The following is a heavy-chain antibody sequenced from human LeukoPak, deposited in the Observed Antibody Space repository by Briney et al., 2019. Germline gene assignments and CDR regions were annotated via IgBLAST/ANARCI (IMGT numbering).Heavy chain of an antibody. CDR1: GFSLSTSGVG. J-gene: IGHJ5*02. V-gene: IGHV2-5*02. CDR3: AHRRRQLANNWFDP. Sequence: SGPTLVNPTQTLTLTCTFSGFSLSTSGVGVGWIRQPPGKALEWLAFIFWDDDRRYSPSLKSRLTITKDTSKNQVVLTMTNMDPVDTATYYCAHRRRQLANNWFDPWGQGTLVTVSS. CDR2: IFWDDDR. D-gene: IGHD6-6*01.